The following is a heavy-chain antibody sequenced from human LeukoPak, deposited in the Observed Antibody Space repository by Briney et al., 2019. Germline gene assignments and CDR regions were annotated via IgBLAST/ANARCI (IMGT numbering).Heavy chain of an antibody. V-gene: IGHV3-48*03. CDR3: ARDSRGSSWFFDY. CDR1: GFTFSSYE. CDR2: ISSSGRTF. D-gene: IGHD6-13*01. Sequence: GGSLRLSCAASGFTFSSYEMNWVRQAPGKGLEWVSYISSSGRTFYYADSVKGRFTISRDNGKNSLYLQMNSLRVEDTAVYYCARDSRGSSWFFDYWGQGALVSVCS. J-gene: IGHJ4*02.